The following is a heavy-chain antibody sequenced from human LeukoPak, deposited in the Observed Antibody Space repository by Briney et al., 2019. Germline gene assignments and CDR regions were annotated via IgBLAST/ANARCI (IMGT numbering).Heavy chain of an antibody. Sequence: GGSLRLTCAASGFTFSSYSMNWVRQAPGKGLEWVSYISSSSSTIYYADSVKGRFTISRDNAKNSLYLQMNSLRDEDTAVYYCARDYYDSSGRHPPDYWGQGTLVTVSS. V-gene: IGHV3-48*02. CDR2: ISSSSSTI. J-gene: IGHJ4*02. CDR1: GFTFSSYS. CDR3: ARDYYDSSGRHPPDY. D-gene: IGHD3-22*01.